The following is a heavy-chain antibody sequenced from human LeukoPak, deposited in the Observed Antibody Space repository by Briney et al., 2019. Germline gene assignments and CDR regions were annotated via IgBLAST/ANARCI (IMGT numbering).Heavy chain of an antibody. CDR1: GYTFTSYG. V-gene: IGHV1-69*04. D-gene: IGHD3-10*01. J-gene: IGHJ4*02. CDR2: IIPILGIA. Sequence: GASVKVSCKASGYTFTSYGISWVRQAPGQGLEWVGRIIPILGIANYAQKFQGRVTITADKSTSTAYMELSSLRSEDTAVYYCARAYYGSGSGNFDYWGQGTLVTVSS. CDR3: ARAYYGSGSGNFDY.